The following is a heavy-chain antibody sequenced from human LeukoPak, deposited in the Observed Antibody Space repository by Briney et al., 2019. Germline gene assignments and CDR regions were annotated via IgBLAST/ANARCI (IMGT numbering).Heavy chain of an antibody. CDR1: GFTFSSYS. Sequence: GGSLRLSCAASGFTFSSYSMNWVRQAPGKGLEWVSSISSSSSYIYYADSVKGRFTISRDNAKNSLYLQMNSLRAEDTAVYYCARDRHYYDSSGYYAGFDYWGQGTLVTVSS. J-gene: IGHJ4*02. D-gene: IGHD3-22*01. CDR3: ARDRHYYDSSGYYAGFDY. CDR2: ISSSSSYI. V-gene: IGHV3-21*04.